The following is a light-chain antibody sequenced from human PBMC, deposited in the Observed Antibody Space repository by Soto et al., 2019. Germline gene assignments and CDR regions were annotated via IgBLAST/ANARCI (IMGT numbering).Light chain of an antibody. CDR2: END. CDR3: QSYASDNVL. CDR1: SGSIASNY. V-gene: IGLV6-57*04. J-gene: IGLJ2*01. Sequence: NFMLTQPHSVSESPGKTVTISCTRSSGSIASNYVQWYQQRPGSAPTTVICENDQRPSGVPDRFSGSIDSSSNSASLTISGLRTEDEADYYCQSYASDNVLFGGGTQLTVL.